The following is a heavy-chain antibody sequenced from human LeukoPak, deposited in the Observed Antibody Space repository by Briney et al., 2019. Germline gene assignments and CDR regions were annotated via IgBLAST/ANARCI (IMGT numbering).Heavy chain of an antibody. CDR1: GGSFSGYY. D-gene: IGHD2-2*02. Sequence: NPSETLSLTCAVYGGSFSGYYWSWIRQPTGKGLEWIGEINHSGSNNYNPSLKRRVTISVDTSKNQFSLKLSSVTAADTAVYYCARGRYCSSTSCYTRRYWFDPWGQGTLVTVSS. J-gene: IGHJ5*02. CDR2: INHSGSN. CDR3: ARGRYCSSTSCYTRRYWFDP. V-gene: IGHV4-34*01.